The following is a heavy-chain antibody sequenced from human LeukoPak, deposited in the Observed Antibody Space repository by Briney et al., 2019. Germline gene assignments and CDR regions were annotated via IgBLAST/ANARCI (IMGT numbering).Heavy chain of an antibody. CDR2: IFYSGTT. V-gene: IGHV4-59*01. J-gene: IGHJ4*02. CDR1: GGAISSYY. CDR3: ARSIKRGLFDY. Sequence: SETLSLTCTVSGGAISSYYWNWIRQPPAKGLEWIGNIFYSGTTNYNPSLKSRVTISVDTSKNQFSLKLSSVTAADTAVYYCARSIKRGLFDYWGQGSLVTVSS. D-gene: IGHD3-10*01.